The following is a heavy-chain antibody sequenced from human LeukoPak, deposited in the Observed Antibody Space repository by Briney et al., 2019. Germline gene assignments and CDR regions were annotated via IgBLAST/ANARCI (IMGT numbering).Heavy chain of an antibody. Sequence: SETLSLTCTVSGGSISNSFWSWIRQPPGKGLEWIGYIYSDGSTNYNPSLKSRVTISVDTSKNQFSLTLRSVTAADTAVYYCARAGTRRYSGCDFWGQGTLVTVSS. J-gene: IGHJ4*02. V-gene: IGHV4-59*01. D-gene: IGHD5-12*01. CDR2: IYSDGST. CDR3: ARAGTRRYSGCDF. CDR1: GGSISNSF.